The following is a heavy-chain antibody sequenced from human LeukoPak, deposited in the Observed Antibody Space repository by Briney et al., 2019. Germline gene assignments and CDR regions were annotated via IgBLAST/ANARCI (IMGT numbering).Heavy chain of an antibody. CDR1: GGSISSGNYY. D-gene: IGHD1-1*01. CDR3: ARDYGGNWNDGYRFDY. Sequence: SETLSLTCTVSGGSISSGNYYWSWIRQPAGRGLEWIGRISTTGSTTYNPSLKSRVTISVDTSKNQFSLKLSSVTAADTAVYYCARDYGGNWNDGYRFDYWGQGTLVTVSS. J-gene: IGHJ4*02. V-gene: IGHV4-61*02. CDR2: ISTTGST.